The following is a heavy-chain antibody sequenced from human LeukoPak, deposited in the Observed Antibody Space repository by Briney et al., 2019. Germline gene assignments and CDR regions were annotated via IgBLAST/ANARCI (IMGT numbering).Heavy chain of an antibody. CDR2: INPNSGGT. V-gene: IGHV1-2*06. CDR3: AISTGYYNAFDS. J-gene: IGHJ4*02. Sequence: ASVKVSCKASGYTFTGYYMHWVRQAPGQGLEWMGRINPNSGGTNYAQKFQGRVTMTRDTSISTAYMELSRLRSDDTAVYYCAISTGYYNAFDSWGQGTLVTVSS. CDR1: GYTFTGYY. D-gene: IGHD3-9*01.